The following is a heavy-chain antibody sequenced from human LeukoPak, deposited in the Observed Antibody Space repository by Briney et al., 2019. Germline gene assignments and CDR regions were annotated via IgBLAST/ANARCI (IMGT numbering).Heavy chain of an antibody. J-gene: IGHJ4*02. Sequence: SETLSLTCTVSGGSISSSSYYWGWIRQPPGKGLEWIGSIYYSGSTYYNPSLKSRVTISVDTSKNQFSLKLSSVTAADTAVYYCARDRYSSGYFDCFDYWGQGTLVTVSS. D-gene: IGHD3-22*01. CDR3: ARDRYSSGYFDCFDY. CDR1: GGSISSSSYY. V-gene: IGHV4-39*07. CDR2: IYYSGST.